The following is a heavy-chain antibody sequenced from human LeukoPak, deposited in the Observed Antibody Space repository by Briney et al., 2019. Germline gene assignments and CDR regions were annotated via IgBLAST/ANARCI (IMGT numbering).Heavy chain of an antibody. D-gene: IGHD6-13*01. CDR3: ARSRGWKQQLVYFDY. J-gene: IGHJ4*02. CDR2: LFHSGTR. V-gene: IGHV4-59*08. CDR1: DGSISSYY. Sequence: TSSETLSLTCTVSDGSISSYYWSWIRQPPGKGLEWIGYLFHSGTRRYNPSLKSRATVPADTTKNQFFLSLNSTTAADTAVYYCARSRGWKQQLVYFDYWGQGTLATVSS.